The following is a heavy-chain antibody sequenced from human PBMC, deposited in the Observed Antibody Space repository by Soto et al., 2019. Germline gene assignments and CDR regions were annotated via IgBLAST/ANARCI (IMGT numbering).Heavy chain of an antibody. Sequence: SETLSLTCAVYGGSFSGYYWSWIRQPPGKGLEWIGEINHSGSTNYNPSLKSRVTISVDTSKNQFSLKLSSVTAADTAVYYCARVPSREAVGVVPAAMRRNYYYYMDVWGKGTTVTVSS. CDR3: ARVPSREAVGVVPAAMRRNYYYYMDV. V-gene: IGHV4-34*01. CDR2: INHSGST. J-gene: IGHJ6*03. CDR1: GGSFSGYY. D-gene: IGHD2-2*01.